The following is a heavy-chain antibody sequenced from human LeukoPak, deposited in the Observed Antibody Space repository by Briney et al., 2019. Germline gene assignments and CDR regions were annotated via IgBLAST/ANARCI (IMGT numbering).Heavy chain of an antibody. Sequence: GGSLRLSCAASGFTLSTYWVHWVRQAPGKGLVWVSRINSEGSSTTYADSVKGRFTISRDNAKNILYLQMNSLRAEDTAVYHCARDPAPQGWFDSWGQGTLVTVSS. J-gene: IGHJ5*01. V-gene: IGHV3-74*01. CDR1: GFTLSTYW. CDR3: ARDPAPQGWFDS. CDR2: INSEGSST.